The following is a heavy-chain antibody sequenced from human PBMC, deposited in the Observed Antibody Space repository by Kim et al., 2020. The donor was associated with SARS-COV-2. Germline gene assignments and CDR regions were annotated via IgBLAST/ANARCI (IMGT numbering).Heavy chain of an antibody. J-gene: IGHJ4*02. D-gene: IGHD5-18*01. Sequence: GGSLRLSCAASGFTFSSYGMHWVRQAPGKGLEWVAVISYDGSNKYYADSVKGRFTISRDNSKNTLYLQMNSLRAEDTAVYYCAKDLGSEDTATIDYWGQGTLVTVSS. CDR2: ISYDGSNK. CDR1: GFTFSSYG. V-gene: IGHV3-30*18. CDR3: AKDLGSEDTATIDY.